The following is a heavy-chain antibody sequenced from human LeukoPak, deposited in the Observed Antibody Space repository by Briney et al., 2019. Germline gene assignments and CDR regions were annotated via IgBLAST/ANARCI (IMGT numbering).Heavy chain of an antibody. J-gene: IGHJ4*02. V-gene: IGHV4-39*01. CDR1: GGSISSSSYY. Sequence: PSETLSLTCTVSGGSISSSSYYWGWIRQPPGKGLEWIGSIYYSGSTYCNPSLKSRVTISVDTSKNQFSLKLSSVTAADTAVYYCARQAYSSSWYYFDYWGQGTLVTVSS. CDR3: ARQAYSSSWYYFDY. D-gene: IGHD6-13*01. CDR2: IYYSGST.